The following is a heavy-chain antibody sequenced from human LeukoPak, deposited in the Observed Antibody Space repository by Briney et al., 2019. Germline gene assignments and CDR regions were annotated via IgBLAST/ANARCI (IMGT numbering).Heavy chain of an antibody. V-gene: IGHV3-48*01. D-gene: IGHD1-14*01. Sequence: GGSLRLSCAASGFTFSTYSMNWVRQAPGKGLEWISYISSSSNTMYYADSVKGRFTISRDNAKNSLYLQMTSRRAENRAVYYCARDDPGGEPNYFDYWGQGTLVTVSS. CDR3: ARDDPGGEPNYFDY. CDR1: GFTFSTYS. J-gene: IGHJ4*02. CDR2: ISSSSNTM.